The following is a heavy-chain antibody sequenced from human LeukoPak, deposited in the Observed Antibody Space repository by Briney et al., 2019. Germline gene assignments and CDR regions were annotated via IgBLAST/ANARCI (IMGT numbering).Heavy chain of an antibody. D-gene: IGHD3-9*01. J-gene: IGHJ6*03. CDR1: GYTFTSYG. CDR2: ISAYNGNT. Sequence: GASVKVSCKASGYTFTSYGISWVRQAPGQGLEWMGWISAYNGNTNYAQKLQGRVTMTTDTSTSTAYMELRSLRSDDTAVYYCARKGSDWLFRYYYMDVWGKGTTVTVSS. V-gene: IGHV1-18*01. CDR3: ARKGSDWLFRYYYMDV.